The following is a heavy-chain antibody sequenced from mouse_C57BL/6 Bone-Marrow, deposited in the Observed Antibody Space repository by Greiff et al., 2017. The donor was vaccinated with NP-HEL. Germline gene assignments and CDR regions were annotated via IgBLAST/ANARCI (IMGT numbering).Heavy chain of an antibody. Sequence: QVQLQQPGTELVKPGASVKLSCKASGYTFTDYYIHWVKQRPGQGLEWIGWIFPGSGSTYYNEKFKGKATLTVDKSSSTAYMLLSSLTSEDSAVYFCARGGFYYSNFFDYWGQGTTLTVSS. CDR2: IFPGSGST. D-gene: IGHD2-5*01. J-gene: IGHJ2*01. CDR1: GYTFTDYY. V-gene: IGHV1-75*01. CDR3: ARGGFYYSNFFDY.